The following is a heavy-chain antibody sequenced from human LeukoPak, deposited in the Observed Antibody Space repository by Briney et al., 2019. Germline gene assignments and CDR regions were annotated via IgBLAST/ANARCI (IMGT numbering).Heavy chain of an antibody. CDR3: ARLGYCSSTSCSKNYYYYMDV. Sequence: GGSLRLSCAASGFTFDDYGMSWVRQAPGKGLEWVSGINWNGGNTGYADSVKGRFTISRDNAKNSLYLQMNSLRAEDTALYYCARLGYCSSTSCSKNYYYYMDVWGKGTTVTVSS. V-gene: IGHV3-20*04. D-gene: IGHD2-2*01. CDR2: INWNGGNT. CDR1: GFTFDDYG. J-gene: IGHJ6*03.